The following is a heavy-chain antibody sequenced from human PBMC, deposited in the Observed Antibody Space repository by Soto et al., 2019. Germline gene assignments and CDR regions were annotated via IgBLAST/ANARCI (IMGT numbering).Heavy chain of an antibody. V-gene: IGHV5-10-1*03. CDR3: ALHGAPHSSSVLFAN. Sequence: EVQLVQSGAEGKKPGESLTISCKASGYNFTNYWISWVRQMPGKGLEWMARIDPSDSYNNYNPSFQGHVTISTDKSITPAFLQWSSLRASDTAVYFCALHGAPHSSSVLFANWSQGTLVTVSS. J-gene: IGHJ4*02. D-gene: IGHD6-6*01. CDR2: IDPSDSYN. CDR1: GYNFTNYW.